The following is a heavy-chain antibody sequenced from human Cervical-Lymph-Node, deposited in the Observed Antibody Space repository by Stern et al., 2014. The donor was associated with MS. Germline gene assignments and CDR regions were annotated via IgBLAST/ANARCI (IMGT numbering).Heavy chain of an antibody. J-gene: IGHJ4*02. D-gene: IGHD1-26*01. Sequence: VQLVESGGGVVQPGRSLRLSCAASGFAFNTYGMHWVRQAPGKGLEWLAVLAYGGHNKQYADSLKGRFTISTDKSNHTPFLQSSRLTPEATAVYYCAKDHEVLYWHGYFDYWGQGTLVTVSS. CDR3: AKDHEVLYWHGYFDY. V-gene: IGHV3-30*18. CDR2: LAYGGHNK. CDR1: GFAFNTYG.